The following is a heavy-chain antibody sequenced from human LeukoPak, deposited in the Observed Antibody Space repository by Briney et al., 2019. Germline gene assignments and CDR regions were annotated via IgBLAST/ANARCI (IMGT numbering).Heavy chain of an antibody. CDR2: INHSGST. V-gene: IGHV4-34*01. J-gene: IGHJ4*02. CDR3: ARGSTMSRLFDY. D-gene: IGHD3-22*01. Sequence: SETLSLTCAVYGGSFSGYFWSWIRQPPGKGLEWIGEINHSGSTNYNPSLKSRVTISVDTSKNQFSLKLSSVTAADTAVYYCARGSTMSRLFDYWGQGTLVTVSS. CDR1: GGSFSGYF.